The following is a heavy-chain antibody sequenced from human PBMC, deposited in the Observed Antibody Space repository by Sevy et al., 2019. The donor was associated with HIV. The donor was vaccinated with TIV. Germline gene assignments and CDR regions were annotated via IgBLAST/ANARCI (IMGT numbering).Heavy chain of an antibody. Sequence: GGSLRLSCAASGFTFSNYAMNWVRKAPGKGLEWVQGISGSGGGGTKTNYADSLKGRFTISRDDSKNSLFLQLNSLRAEDTAIYYCARKYDSSGYFDYWGQGTLVTVSS. CDR2: ISGSGGGGTKT. D-gene: IGHD3-22*01. J-gene: IGHJ4*02. CDR1: GFTFSNYA. V-gene: IGHV3-23*01. CDR3: ARKYDSSGYFDY.